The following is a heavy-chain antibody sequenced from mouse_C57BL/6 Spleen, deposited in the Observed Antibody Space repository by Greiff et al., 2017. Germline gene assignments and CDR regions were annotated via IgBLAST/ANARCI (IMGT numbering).Heavy chain of an antibody. J-gene: IGHJ4*01. V-gene: IGHV1-69*01. Sequence: QVQLQQPGAELVMPGASVKLSCKASGYTFTSYWMHWVKQRPGQGLEWIGEIDTSDSYTNYNQKFKGKSTLTVYKSSSKAYMQLSSLTSEDSAVYYCAISNSYAMDYWGQGTSVTVSS. CDR1: GYTFTSYW. D-gene: IGHD2-5*01. CDR3: AISNSYAMDY. CDR2: IDTSDSYT.